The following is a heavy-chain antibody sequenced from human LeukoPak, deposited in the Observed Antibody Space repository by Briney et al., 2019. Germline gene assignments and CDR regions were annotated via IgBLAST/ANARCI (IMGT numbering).Heavy chain of an antibody. CDR3: ASSLSGYYHIDY. V-gene: IGHV3-74*01. CDR1: GFTFSSYW. Sequence: PGGSLRLSCAASGFTFSSYWMHWVRQAPGKGLVWVSRINSDGSSTSYADSVKGRFTISRDNAKNTLYLQMNSLRAEDTAVYYCASSLSGYYHIDYWGQGTLVTVSS. J-gene: IGHJ4*02. D-gene: IGHD3-22*01. CDR2: INSDGSST.